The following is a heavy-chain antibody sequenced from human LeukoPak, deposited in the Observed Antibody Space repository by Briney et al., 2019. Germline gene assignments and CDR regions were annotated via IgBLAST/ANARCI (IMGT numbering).Heavy chain of an antibody. CDR2: IKSKTDGGTT. Sequence: PGGSLRLSCAASGFTFSNAWMSWVRQAPGKGLEWVGRIKSKTDGGTTDYAAPVKGRFTISRADSKNTLYLQMNSLKTGDAAVEYWTARPTIVFDYWGQGTLVTVSS. D-gene: IGHD5-12*01. CDR1: GFTFSNAW. V-gene: IGHV3-15*01. J-gene: IGHJ4*02. CDR3: TARPTIVFDY.